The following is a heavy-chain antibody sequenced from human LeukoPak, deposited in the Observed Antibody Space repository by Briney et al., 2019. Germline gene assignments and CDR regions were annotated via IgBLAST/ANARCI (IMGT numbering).Heavy chain of an antibody. Sequence: GGSLKLSCAASGFTFSSYAMSWVRQAPGKGLEWVSAISGSGGSTYYADSVKGRFTISRDNSKNTLYLQMNSLRAEDTAVYYCAKDHSSGWPENWFDPWGQGTLVTVSS. J-gene: IGHJ5*02. CDR3: AKDHSSGWPENWFDP. D-gene: IGHD6-19*01. CDR1: GFTFSSYA. CDR2: ISGSGGST. V-gene: IGHV3-23*01.